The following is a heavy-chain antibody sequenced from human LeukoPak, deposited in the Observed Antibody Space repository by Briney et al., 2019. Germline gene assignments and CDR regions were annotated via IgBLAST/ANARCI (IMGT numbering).Heavy chain of an antibody. J-gene: IGHJ4*02. CDR2: SSGSGGNT. V-gene: IGHV3-23*01. D-gene: IGHD4-23*01. CDR1: GFTFISYA. CDR3: ATPSFGGNYFDH. Sequence: PWGSLRLSCAASGFTFISYAMSGVGQAPGKGLDWVSVSSGSGGNTYYADSWKGRFTISRDNSKNTLYLQMNSLRAEDTAVYYCATPSFGGNYFDHWGQGTLVTVSS.